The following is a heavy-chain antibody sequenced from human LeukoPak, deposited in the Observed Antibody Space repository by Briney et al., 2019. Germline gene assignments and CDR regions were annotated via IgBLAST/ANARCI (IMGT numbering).Heavy chain of an antibody. CDR1: GFTFRRNA. CDR2: ISVSGDNT. D-gene: IGHD7-27*01. CDR3: XKVKHRPWGSAFDGFXI. J-gene: IGHJ3*02. Sequence: GGSLRLSCAASGFTFRRNAMSWVRQAPGQGPEWVSSISVSGDNTYYADSVKGRFTISRDNSKNTLYLQMNSLRGEDTAVYYCXKVKHRPWGSAFDGFXIXXQGXXXTVS. V-gene: IGHV3-23*01.